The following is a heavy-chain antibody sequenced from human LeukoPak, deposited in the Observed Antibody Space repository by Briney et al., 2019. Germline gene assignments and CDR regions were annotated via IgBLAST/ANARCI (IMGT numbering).Heavy chain of an antibody. Sequence: GGSLRLSCAASGFTVSSNYMSWVRQAPGKGLEWVSVIYSGGSTYYADSVKGRFTISRDNSKNTLYLQMNSLRAEDTAVYYCAKDLEELCGGDCYPRNFDYWGQGTLVTVSS. J-gene: IGHJ4*02. D-gene: IGHD2-21*02. V-gene: IGHV3-66*01. CDR3: AKDLEELCGGDCYPRNFDY. CDR2: IYSGGST. CDR1: GFTVSSNY.